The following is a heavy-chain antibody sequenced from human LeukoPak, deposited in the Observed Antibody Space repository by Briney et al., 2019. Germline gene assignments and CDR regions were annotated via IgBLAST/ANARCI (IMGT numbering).Heavy chain of an antibody. V-gene: IGHV1-46*01. CDR2: INPSGSST. CDR1: GYTFTSYY. J-gene: IGHJ4*02. Sequence: ASVKVSCKASGYTFTSYYMHWVRQAPGQGLEWMGIINPSGSSTSYAQKFQGRVTMTRDMSTSTVYMELSSLRAEDTAVYYCAKWDIAVAGSLLNYWGQGTLVTVSS. CDR3: AKWDIAVAGSLLNY. D-gene: IGHD6-19*01.